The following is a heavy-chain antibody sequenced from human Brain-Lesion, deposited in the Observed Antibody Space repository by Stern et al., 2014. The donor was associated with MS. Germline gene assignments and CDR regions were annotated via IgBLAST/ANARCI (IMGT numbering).Heavy chain of an antibody. CDR1: GFTFSDHY. J-gene: IGHJ1*01. V-gene: IGHV3-72*01. Sequence: VQLVESGGGLVQPGGSLRLSCAASGFTFSDHYMDWVRQAPGKGLAWVGRTRNKANSYTTEYAASVKGRFAISRDDSKNSLYLQMNSLKTEDTAVYYCARDTARGGQCEPGHNPPCRGAWG. D-gene: IGHD3-10*01. CDR2: TRNKANSYTT. CDR3: ARDTARGGQCEPGHNPPCRGA.